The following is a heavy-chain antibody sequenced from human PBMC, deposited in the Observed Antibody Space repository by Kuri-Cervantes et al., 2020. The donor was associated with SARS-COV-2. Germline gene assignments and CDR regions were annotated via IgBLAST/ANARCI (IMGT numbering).Heavy chain of an antibody. Sequence: SETLSLTCTVSGGSISSYYWSWIRQPPGEGLEWIGYISYSGSTSYNPSLKSRVTISIDTSKKQFSLKLKSVSAADTAVYYCARVDLDYSTHLYYFDYWGQGTLVTVSS. CDR3: ARVDLDYSTHLYYFDY. CDR2: ISYSGST. CDR1: GGSISSYY. V-gene: IGHV4-59*01. D-gene: IGHD4-11*01. J-gene: IGHJ4*02.